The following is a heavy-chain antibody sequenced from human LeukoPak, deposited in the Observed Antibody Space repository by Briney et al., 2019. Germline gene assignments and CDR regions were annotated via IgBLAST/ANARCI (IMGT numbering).Heavy chain of an antibody. CDR1: GCSFTSYW. Sequence: GASLQISCKGSGCSFTSYWIGWVRRMPGKGLEWMGIICPGDSDTRYSPSFQGQVTISADKSISTAYLQWSSLKASDTAMYYCARRSISSGSYFVFDPWGQGTLVTVSS. CDR3: ARRSISSGSYFVFDP. CDR2: ICPGDSDT. V-gene: IGHV5-51*01. D-gene: IGHD3-22*01. J-gene: IGHJ5*02.